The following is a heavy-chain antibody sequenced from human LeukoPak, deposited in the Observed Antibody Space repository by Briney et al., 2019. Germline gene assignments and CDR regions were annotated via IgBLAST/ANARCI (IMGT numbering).Heavy chain of an antibody. Sequence: GGPLRLSCAASGFTVSSNYMSWVRQAPGKGLEWVSVIYSGGSTYYADSVKGRFTISRDNSKNTLYLQMNSLRAEDTAVYYCAREAGSDAFDIWGQGTMVTVSS. J-gene: IGHJ3*02. CDR2: IYSGGST. D-gene: IGHD6-25*01. CDR1: GFTVSSNY. CDR3: AREAGSDAFDI. V-gene: IGHV3-66*01.